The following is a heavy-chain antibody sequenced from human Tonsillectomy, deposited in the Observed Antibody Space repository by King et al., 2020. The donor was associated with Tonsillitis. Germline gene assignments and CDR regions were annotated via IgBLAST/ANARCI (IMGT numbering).Heavy chain of an antibody. J-gene: IGHJ1*01. CDR2: ISSSGDFK. Sequence: DVQLVESGGGLVKPGGSLRLSCAASGFTFTESSLNWVRQAAGKGLEWVSSISSSGDFKYYADPVKGRFTISRDNSKNSLSLQMHSLRADDTGIYFCARDRETGYGTDRYRPEYFQDWGQGTLVTVSS. CDR1: GFTFTESS. CDR3: ARDRETGYGTDRYRPEYFQD. D-gene: IGHD1-14*01. V-gene: IGHV3-21*01.